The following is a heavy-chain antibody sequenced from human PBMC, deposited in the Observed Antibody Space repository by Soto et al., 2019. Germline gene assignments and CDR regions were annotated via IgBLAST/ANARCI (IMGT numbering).Heavy chain of an antibody. V-gene: IGHV3-72*01. J-gene: IGHJ4*02. Sequence: EVQLMESGGGLVQPGGSLRLSCAASGFIFSDYYMDWVRQVPGKGLEWVGRTRNKVNSFSAEYAASVKGRFSIYRYASKDSMYLQMNSLRSDDTAVYYCARDTGGSYDYWGQGALVTGSS. CDR2: TRNKVNSFSA. D-gene: IGHD3-16*01. CDR1: GFIFSDYY. CDR3: ARDTGGSYDY.